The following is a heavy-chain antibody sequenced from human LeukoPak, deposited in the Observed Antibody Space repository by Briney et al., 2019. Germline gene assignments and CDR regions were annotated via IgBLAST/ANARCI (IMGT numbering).Heavy chain of an antibody. V-gene: IGHV4-39*01. CDR2: IYYSGST. D-gene: IGHD4-17*01. Sequence: SETLSLTCIVSGGSISSTTYYWGCIRQPPGKGLEWIGSIYYSGSTYYNPSLKSRVTMSVDTSKNQFSLNLSSVTAADTAVYYCARLYGDYYFDYWGQGTLVAVSS. CDR3: ARLYGDYYFDY. J-gene: IGHJ4*02. CDR1: GGSISSTTYY.